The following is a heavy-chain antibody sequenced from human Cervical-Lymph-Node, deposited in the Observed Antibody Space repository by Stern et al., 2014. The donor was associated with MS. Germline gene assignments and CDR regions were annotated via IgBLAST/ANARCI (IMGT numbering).Heavy chain of an antibody. CDR2: FDPEDGET. Sequence: VHLVESGAEVKKPGASVKVSCKVSGYTLTELSMHWVRQAPGKGLEWMGGFDPEDGETMYAQKFQGRLTMTEDTSTDTAYMELSSLRSEDTAVYYCATDRDDFRSGYSAPTKGYGLDVWGQGTTVSVTS. CDR3: ATDRDDFRSGYSAPTKGYGLDV. D-gene: IGHD3-3*01. CDR1: GYTLTELS. J-gene: IGHJ6*02. V-gene: IGHV1-24*01.